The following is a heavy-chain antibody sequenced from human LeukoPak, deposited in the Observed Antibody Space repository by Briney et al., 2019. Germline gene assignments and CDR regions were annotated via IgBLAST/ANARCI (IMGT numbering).Heavy chain of an antibody. CDR2: IDQSGGRN. CDR3: ARDVEGGTFDI. Sequence: GGSLRLSCAASGFTFSNYEMNWVRQTPGKGLEWVANIDQSGGRNNYVDSVKGRFTISRDNAKNSLFLEMSSLRADDTAVYFCARDVEGGTFDIWGQGTTVTVSS. J-gene: IGHJ3*02. CDR1: GFTFSNYE. D-gene: IGHD3-16*01. V-gene: IGHV3-7*03.